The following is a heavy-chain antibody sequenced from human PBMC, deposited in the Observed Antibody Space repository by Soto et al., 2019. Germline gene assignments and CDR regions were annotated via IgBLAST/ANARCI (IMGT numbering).Heavy chain of an antibody. CDR3: AKLGLVITFGYMDV. V-gene: IGHV3-23*01. J-gene: IGHJ6*03. Sequence: EVQLLESGGGLVQPGGSLRLSCAASGFTFSSYAMSWVRQAPGKGLEWVSAISGSGGSTYYADSVKGRFTISRDNSKNTLYLQMNSLRAEDTAVCYCAKLGLVITFGYMDVWGKGTTVTVSS. D-gene: IGHD3-16*01. CDR2: ISGSGGST. CDR1: GFTFSSYA.